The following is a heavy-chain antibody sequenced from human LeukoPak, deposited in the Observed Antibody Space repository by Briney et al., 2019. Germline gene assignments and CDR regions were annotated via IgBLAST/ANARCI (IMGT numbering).Heavy chain of an antibody. Sequence: GGSLRLSCAASGFTFSNAWMNWVRQAPGKGLEWVGRIKSKTDGGTTDYAAPVKGRFTISRDDSKNTLYLQMNSLKTKDTAVYYCSTTYYYDSSEGYWGQGTLVTVSS. CDR3: STTYYYDSSEGY. D-gene: IGHD3-22*01. CDR2: IKSKTDGGTT. V-gene: IGHV3-15*07. J-gene: IGHJ4*02. CDR1: GFTFSNAW.